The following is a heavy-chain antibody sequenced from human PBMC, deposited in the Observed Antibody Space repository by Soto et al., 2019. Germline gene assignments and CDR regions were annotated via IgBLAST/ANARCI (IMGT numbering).Heavy chain of an antibody. CDR3: ARQRTTVVTQAYFDH. J-gene: IGHJ4*02. CDR2: IYYSGRT. D-gene: IGHD2-21*02. Sequence: PSETLSLTCIFSDESISSSSYYLGCIIQPPGKGLEWIGSIYYSGRTYYNPSFKSRVTISIDTSKNQFSLKLSSVTATDTAVYYCARQRTTVVTQAYFDHWGQGALVTVSS. CDR1: DESISSSSYY. V-gene: IGHV4-39*01.